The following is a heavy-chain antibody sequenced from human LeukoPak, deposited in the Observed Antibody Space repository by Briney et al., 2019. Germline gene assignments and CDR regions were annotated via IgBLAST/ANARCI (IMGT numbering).Heavy chain of an antibody. V-gene: IGHV4-59*10. D-gene: IGHD3-10*01. CDR1: GGSFSGYY. CDR2: IYTSGST. J-gene: IGHJ6*03. Sequence: PSETLSLTCAVYGGSFSGYYWSWIRQPAGKGLEWIGRIYTSGSTNYNPSLKSRVTISVDTSKNQFSLKLSSVTAADTAVYYCARSGTYWNYYYYYYMDVWGKGTTVTISS. CDR3: ARSGTYWNYYYYYYMDV.